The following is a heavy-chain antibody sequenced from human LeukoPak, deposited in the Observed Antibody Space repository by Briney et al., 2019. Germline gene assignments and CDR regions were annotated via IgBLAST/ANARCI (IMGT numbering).Heavy chain of an antibody. Sequence: GGSLRLSCAVSGFTFSSYWMSWVRQAPGKGLEWVAKIKQDGSAKSYVDSVKGRFTISRDNAKNSLYLQMNSLRAEDTAVYYCARPDEQQLVRDAFDIWGQGTMVTVSS. D-gene: IGHD6-13*01. J-gene: IGHJ3*02. CDR3: ARPDEQQLVRDAFDI. V-gene: IGHV3-7*04. CDR2: IKQDGSAK. CDR1: GFTFSSYW.